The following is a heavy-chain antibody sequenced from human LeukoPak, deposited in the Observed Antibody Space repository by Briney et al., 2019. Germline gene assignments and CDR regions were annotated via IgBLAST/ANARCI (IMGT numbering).Heavy chain of an antibody. CDR2: IWYDGSNK. CDR3: ARDGSMVRGVIQYYIDY. CDR1: GFTFSSYG. D-gene: IGHD3-10*01. J-gene: IGHJ4*02. Sequence: GGSLRLSCAASGFTFSSYGMHWVRQAPGKGLEWVAVIWYDGSNKYYADSVKGRFTISRDNSKNTLYLQMNSLRAEDTAVYYCARDGSMVRGVIQYYIDYWGQGTLATVSS. V-gene: IGHV3-33*01.